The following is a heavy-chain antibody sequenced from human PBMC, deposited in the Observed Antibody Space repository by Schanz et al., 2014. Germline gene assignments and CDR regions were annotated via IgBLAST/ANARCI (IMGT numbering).Heavy chain of an antibody. CDR3: AKQIHYDILTVTRN. V-gene: IGHV3-33*08. Sequence: QVQMVESGGGLVQPGGSLRLSCTASGFTFSTYAMTWVRQAPGKGLEWVAAMSYDGSIKYYGDSVKGRFTISRDNSKNTLYLQMNSLRAEDTAVYYCAKQIHYDILTVTRNWGQGTLVTVSS. D-gene: IGHD3-9*01. J-gene: IGHJ4*02. CDR2: MSYDGSIK. CDR1: GFTFSTYA.